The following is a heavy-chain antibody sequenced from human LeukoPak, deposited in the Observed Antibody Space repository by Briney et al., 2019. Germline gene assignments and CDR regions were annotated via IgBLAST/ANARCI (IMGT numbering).Heavy chain of an antibody. CDR2: IYSGGNT. V-gene: IGHV3-53*01. CDR3: ARLRDGKYFDY. J-gene: IGHJ4*02. Sequence: GGSLRLSCAASGFTVSSNYMSWVRQAPGKGLEWVSIIYSGGNTYYADSMKGRFTISRDNSKNTLYLQMNSLRAEDTAVYYCARLRDGKYFDYWGQGTLVTVSS. CDR1: GFTVSSNY.